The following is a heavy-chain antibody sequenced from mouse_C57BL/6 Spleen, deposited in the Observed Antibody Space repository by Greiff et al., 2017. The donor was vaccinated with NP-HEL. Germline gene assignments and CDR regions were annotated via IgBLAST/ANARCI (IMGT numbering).Heavy chain of an antibody. CDR3: TTWDVQRFAY. CDR2: IDPENGDT. J-gene: IGHJ3*01. CDR1: GFNIKDDY. Sequence: VQLKQSGAELVRPGASVKLSCTASGFNIKDDYMHWVKQRPEQGLEWIGWIDPENGDTEYASKFQGKATITADTSYNTAYLQLSSLTSEDTAVCYCTTWDVQRFAYWGQGTLVTVSA. V-gene: IGHV14-4*01. D-gene: IGHD3-1*01.